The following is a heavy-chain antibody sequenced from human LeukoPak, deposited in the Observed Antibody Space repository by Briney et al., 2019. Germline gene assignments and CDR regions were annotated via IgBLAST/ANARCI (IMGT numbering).Heavy chain of an antibody. CDR3: ARGPLYCSGGSCYPAGFDY. J-gene: IGHJ4*02. D-gene: IGHD2-15*01. Sequence: GGSLRLSCAATGSTFGSYGMHWVRQAPGKGLEWVSIIWYDGSDKYYADSVKGRFTISRDNSKNTLYLQMNSLRAEDTAVYYCARGPLYCSGGSCYPAGFDYWGQGTLVTVST. CDR2: IWYDGSDK. CDR1: GSTFGSYG. V-gene: IGHV3-33*01.